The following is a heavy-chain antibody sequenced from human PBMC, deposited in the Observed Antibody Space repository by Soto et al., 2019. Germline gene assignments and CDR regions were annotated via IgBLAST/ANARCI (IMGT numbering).Heavy chain of an antibody. CDR1: GGSISSYY. Sequence: PSETLSLTCTVSGGSISSYYWNWIRQPPGKGLEWIGYVYYSGSTNYNPSLKSRVTISVDTSTNQFSLKLSSVTTADTAVYYCARSSYASGSSFFVYWGQGTLVTGSS. V-gene: IGHV4-59*01. J-gene: IGHJ4*02. CDR3: ARSSYASGSSFFVY. D-gene: IGHD3-10*01. CDR2: VYYSGST.